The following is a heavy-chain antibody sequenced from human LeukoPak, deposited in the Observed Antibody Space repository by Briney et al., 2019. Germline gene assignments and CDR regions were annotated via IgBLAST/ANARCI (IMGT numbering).Heavy chain of an antibody. V-gene: IGHV3-21*01. D-gene: IGHD2-15*01. CDR3: ARDVSRINDY. CDR1: GFTFSSYS. CDR2: ISSDSNYI. J-gene: IGHJ4*02. Sequence: GSLRLSCAASGFTFSSYSMNWVRQAPGKGLEWVSSISSDSNYIYYTDSVKGRFTISRDNAKNLLYLQMNSLRAEDTAVYYCARDVSRINDYWGQGTLVTVSS.